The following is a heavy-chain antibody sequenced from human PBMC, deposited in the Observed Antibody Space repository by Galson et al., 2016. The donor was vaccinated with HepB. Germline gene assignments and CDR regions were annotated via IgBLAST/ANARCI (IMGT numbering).Heavy chain of an antibody. CDR2: ISVSGGRI. CDR1: GFTFSNYA. V-gene: IGHV3-23*01. D-gene: IGHD3-10*01. Sequence: SLRLSCAASGFTFSNYAMSWVRQAPGKGLEWVSDISVSGGRIYYADSVKGRFTISRDNSKNTLYLQMKSLRAEDTAVYYCAKDPGYMDVWGKWTTVTVSS. J-gene: IGHJ6*03. CDR3: AKDPGYMDV.